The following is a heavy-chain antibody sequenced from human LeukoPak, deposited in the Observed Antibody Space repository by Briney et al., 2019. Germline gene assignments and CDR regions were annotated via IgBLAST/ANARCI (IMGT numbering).Heavy chain of an antibody. CDR3: ARGGITMIVVVIY. D-gene: IGHD3-22*01. V-gene: IGHV3-74*01. Sequence: GGSLRLSCAASGLTFSSHWMHWVRQAPGKGLVWVSRITNDGSSTTYADSVKGRFTISRDNSKNTLYLQMNSLRAEDTAVYYCARGGITMIVVVIYWGQGTLVTVSS. J-gene: IGHJ4*02. CDR2: ITNDGSST. CDR1: GLTFSSHW.